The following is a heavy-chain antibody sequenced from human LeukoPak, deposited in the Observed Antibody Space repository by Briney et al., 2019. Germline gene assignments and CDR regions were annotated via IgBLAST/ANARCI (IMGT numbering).Heavy chain of an antibody. J-gene: IGHJ3*02. Sequence: GGSLRLSCAASGFTVSSNYMSWVRQAPGKGLEWVSVIYSGGSTYYADSVKGRFTISRDNSKNTLYLQMNSLRTEDTAVYYCAKGMSGSLGAFDIWGQGTMITVSS. CDR3: AKGMSGSLGAFDI. V-gene: IGHV3-66*01. D-gene: IGHD1-26*01. CDR2: IYSGGST. CDR1: GFTVSSNY.